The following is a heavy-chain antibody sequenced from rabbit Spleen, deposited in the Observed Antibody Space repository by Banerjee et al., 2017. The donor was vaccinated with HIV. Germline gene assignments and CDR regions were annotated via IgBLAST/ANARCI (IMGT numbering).Heavy chain of an antibody. Sequence: QSLEESGGGLVQPEGSLALTCKASGFSFSSSDYICWVRQAPGKGLEWISCIAGSSSGFTYSATWAKGRFTISKTSSTTVTLQMTNLTAADTATYFCASDIHGYGVFDLWGQGTLVTVS. J-gene: IGHJ4*01. V-gene: IGHV1S40*01. CDR1: GFSFSSSDY. CDR2: IAGSSSGFT. CDR3: ASDIHGYGVFDL. D-gene: IGHD6-1*01.